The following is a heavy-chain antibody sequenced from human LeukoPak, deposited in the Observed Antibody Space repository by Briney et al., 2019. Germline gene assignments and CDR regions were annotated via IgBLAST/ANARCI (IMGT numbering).Heavy chain of an antibody. CDR3: ARDTRLWFGESTPHFDY. CDR2: IKQDGSEK. J-gene: IGHJ4*02. D-gene: IGHD3-10*01. Sequence: GGSLRLSCAASGFTFSSYWMSWVHQAPGKGLEWVANIKQDGSEKYYVDSVKGRFTISRDNAKNSLYLQMNSLRAEDTAVYYCARDTRLWFGESTPHFDYWGQGTLVTVSS. CDR1: GFTFSSYW. V-gene: IGHV3-7*01.